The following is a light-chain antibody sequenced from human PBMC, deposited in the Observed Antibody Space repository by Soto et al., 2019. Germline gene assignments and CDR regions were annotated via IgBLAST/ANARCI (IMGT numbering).Light chain of an antibody. Sequence: QSALTPPASVSGSPGQSITISCTGTSSDVGGYNYVSWYQQHPVKAPKLMIYDVSDRPSGVSNRFSGSKSGNTASLTISGLQAEDEADYYCSSYTSGFYVFGTGTKVTVL. V-gene: IGLV2-14*01. CDR3: SSYTSGFYV. CDR2: DVS. J-gene: IGLJ1*01. CDR1: SSDVGGYNY.